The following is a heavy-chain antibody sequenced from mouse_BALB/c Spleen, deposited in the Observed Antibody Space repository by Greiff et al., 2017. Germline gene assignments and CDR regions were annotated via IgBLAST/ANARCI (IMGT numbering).Heavy chain of an antibody. Sequence: QVQLQQSGPGLVQPSQSLSITCTVSGFSLTSYGVHWVRQSPGKGLEWLGVIWGDGSTDYNSALKSRLSISKDNSKSQVFLKMNSLQTDDTARYYCARGYGNYFDYWGQGTTLTVSS. J-gene: IGHJ2*01. CDR1: GFSLTSYG. CDR2: IWGDGST. CDR3: ARGYGNYFDY. V-gene: IGHV2-4-1*01. D-gene: IGHD2-1*01.